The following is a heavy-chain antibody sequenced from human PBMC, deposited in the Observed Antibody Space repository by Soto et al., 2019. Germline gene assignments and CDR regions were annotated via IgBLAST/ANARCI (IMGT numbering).Heavy chain of an antibody. Sequence: ASVKVSFKASGYTFTSYARHWVRQAPGQRLEWMGWINAGNGNTKYSQKFQGRVTITRDTSASTAYMELSSLRSEDTAVYYCARVYDSSGYYFERNWFDPWGQGTLVTVS. V-gene: IGHV1-3*01. CDR2: INAGNGNT. CDR1: GYTFTSYA. J-gene: IGHJ5*02. CDR3: ARVYDSSGYYFERNWFDP. D-gene: IGHD3-22*01.